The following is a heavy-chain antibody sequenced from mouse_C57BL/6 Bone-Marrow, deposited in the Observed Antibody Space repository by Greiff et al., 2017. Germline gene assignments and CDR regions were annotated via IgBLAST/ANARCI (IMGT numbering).Heavy chain of an antibody. CDR2: IYPGDGDT. CDR3: ARAIYGKYYFDY. J-gene: IGHJ2*01. CDR1: GYAFSSSW. V-gene: IGHV1-82*01. D-gene: IGHD2-1*01. Sequence: QVQLQQSGPELVKPGASVKISCKASGYAFSSSWMNWVKQRPGKGLEWIGRIYPGDGDTNYNGKFKGKATLTADKSSSTAYMQLSSLTSEDSAVYVCARAIYGKYYFDYWGQGTTLTVSS.